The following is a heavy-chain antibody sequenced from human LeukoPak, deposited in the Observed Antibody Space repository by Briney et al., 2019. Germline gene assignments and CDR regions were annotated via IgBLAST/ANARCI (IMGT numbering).Heavy chain of an antibody. CDR3: AELGITMIGGV. Sequence: GGTLRLSCAASGFTFSDYNMRWIRQAPGKGLEWVSSISRSGSTKYYADSVKGRFTISRDNAKNSLFLQMNSLRAEDTAVYYCAELGITMIGGVWGKGTTVTISS. V-gene: IGHV3-11*04. J-gene: IGHJ6*04. CDR2: ISRSGSTK. D-gene: IGHD3-10*02. CDR1: GFTFSDYN.